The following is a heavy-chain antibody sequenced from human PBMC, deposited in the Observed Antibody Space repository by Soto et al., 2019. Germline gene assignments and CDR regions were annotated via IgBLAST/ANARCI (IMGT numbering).Heavy chain of an antibody. CDR2: ISGNGGST. D-gene: IGHD6-19*01. CDR3: AKDHEGSGWPDY. CDR1: GFTFSSYV. V-gene: IGHV3-23*01. Sequence: GGSLRLSCAASGFTFSSYVMSWVRQAPGKGLGRVSAISGNGGSTYYADSVKGRFTISRDNSKNTLYVQMNSLRADDTAVYYCAKDHEGSGWPDYWGQGTLVTVSS. J-gene: IGHJ4*02.